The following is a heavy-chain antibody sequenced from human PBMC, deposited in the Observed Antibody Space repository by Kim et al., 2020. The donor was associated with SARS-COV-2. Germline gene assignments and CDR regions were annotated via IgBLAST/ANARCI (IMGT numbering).Heavy chain of an antibody. J-gene: IGHJ6*02. Sequence: GGSLRLSCAASGFSFSSYDMHWVRQVTGKGLEWVSSIGPAGDAYYPGSVKGRFTVSRDNAKNSLYLQMNSLRVGDTALYYCTRADSGSGSHYGMDVWGQGTTVTVSS. D-gene: IGHD3-10*01. CDR1: GFSFSSYD. V-gene: IGHV3-13*01. CDR2: IGPAGDA. CDR3: TRADSGSGSHYGMDV.